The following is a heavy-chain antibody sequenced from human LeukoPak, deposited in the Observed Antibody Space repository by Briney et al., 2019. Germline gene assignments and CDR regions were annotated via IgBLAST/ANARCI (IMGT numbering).Heavy chain of an antibody. CDR1: GGSMSSYY. Sequence: SETLSLTCTVSGGSMSSYYWSWIRQPPGKGLEWIGYIYYSESTKYNPSLKSRVTISVDTSKNQFSLKLSSVTAADTAVYCARGARAGYNLEPFDYWGQGTLVTVSS. D-gene: IGHD5-24*01. J-gene: IGHJ4*02. V-gene: IGHV4-59*08. CDR2: IYYSEST. CDR3: ARGARAGYNLEPFDY.